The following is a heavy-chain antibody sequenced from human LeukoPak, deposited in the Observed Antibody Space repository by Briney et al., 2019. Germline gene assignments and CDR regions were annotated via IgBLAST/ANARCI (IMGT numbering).Heavy chain of an antibody. CDR3: ARARPDIVVVPAAGGAFDI. Sequence: GASVKVSCKASGYTFTGYYMHWVRQAPGQGLEWMGWINPNSGGTNYAQKFQGRVTMTRDTSISTAYMELSRLRSDDTAVYYCARARPDIVVVPAAGGAFDIWGQGTMVTVSS. CDR2: INPNSGGT. J-gene: IGHJ3*02. D-gene: IGHD2-2*01. V-gene: IGHV1-2*02. CDR1: GYTFTGYY.